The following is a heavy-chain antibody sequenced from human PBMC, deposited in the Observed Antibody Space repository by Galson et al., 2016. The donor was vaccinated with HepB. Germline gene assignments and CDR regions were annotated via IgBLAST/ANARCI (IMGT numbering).Heavy chain of an antibody. CDR1: GFTFSSYA. CDR3: AKGNIDYLPAAPYA. CDR2: ISGGGDST. D-gene: IGHD2-2*01. J-gene: IGHJ5*02. V-gene: IGHV3-23*01. Sequence: SLRLSCAASGFTFSSYAMSWFRQAPGKGLDWVSSISGGGDSTFYADSVKGRFSISRDNSKDTLYLQLNSLRADDTGVYYCAKGNIDYLPAAPYAWGQGTLVTVSS.